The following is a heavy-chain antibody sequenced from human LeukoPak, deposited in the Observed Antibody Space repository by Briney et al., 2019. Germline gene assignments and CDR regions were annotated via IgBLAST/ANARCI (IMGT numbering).Heavy chain of an antibody. D-gene: IGHD3-3*01. CDR1: GYTFTSYD. CDR3: ARVNSGLRFLEWGP. J-gene: IGHJ4*02. CDR2: MNPNSGNT. Sequence: ASVKVSCKASGYTFTSYDINWVRQATGQGLEWMGWMNPNSGNTGYAQKFQGRVTITRNTSISTAYMELSSLRSEDTAVYYCARVNSGLRFLEWGPWGRGTLVTVSS. V-gene: IGHV1-8*03.